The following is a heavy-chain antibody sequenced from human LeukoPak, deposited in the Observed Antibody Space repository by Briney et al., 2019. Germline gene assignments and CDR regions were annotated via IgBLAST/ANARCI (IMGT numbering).Heavy chain of an antibody. D-gene: IGHD6-13*01. V-gene: IGHV4-31*03. CDR1: GGSISSGGYY. Sequence: SQTLSLTCTVSGGSISSGGYYWSWILQHPGKVLEWIGYIYYSGSTYYNPSLKSRVTISVDTSKDQFSLKLSSVTAAATAVYYCARHSSSWYGAWGFDYWGQGTLVTVSS. J-gene: IGHJ4*02. CDR3: ARHSSSWYGAWGFDY. CDR2: IYYSGST.